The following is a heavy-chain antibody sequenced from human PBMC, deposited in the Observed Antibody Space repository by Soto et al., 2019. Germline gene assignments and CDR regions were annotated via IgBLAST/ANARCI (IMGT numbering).Heavy chain of an antibody. V-gene: IGHV1-18*01. D-gene: IGHD3-22*01. CDR2: ISAYNDNT. Sequence: QVQLVQSGAEVKKPGASVKVSCKASGYTFTSYGFSWVRQAPGQGLEWMGWISAYNDNTNYGQKFQGRVTKTADTSTSTAYMELRSLRSDDTAVYYCARDQRYYYDSSGFYRWDHWGQGTLVTVSS. CDR3: ARDQRYYYDSSGFYRWDH. J-gene: IGHJ4*02. CDR1: GYTFTSYG.